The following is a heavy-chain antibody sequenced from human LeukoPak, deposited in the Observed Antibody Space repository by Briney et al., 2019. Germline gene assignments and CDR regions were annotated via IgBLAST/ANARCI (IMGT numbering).Heavy chain of an antibody. CDR1: GGSFSGYY. Sequence: SETLSLTCAVYGGSFSGYYWSWIRQPPGKGLEWIGEINHSGSTNYNPSLKSRVTISVDTSKNQFSLKLSSVTAADTAVYYCARDRRSYSSGWYYFDYWGQGTLVTVSS. V-gene: IGHV4-34*01. CDR3: ARDRRSYSSGWYYFDY. CDR2: INHSGST. J-gene: IGHJ4*02. D-gene: IGHD6-19*01.